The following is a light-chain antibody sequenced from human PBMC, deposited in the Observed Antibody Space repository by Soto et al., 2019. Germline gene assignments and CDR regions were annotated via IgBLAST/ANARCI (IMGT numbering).Light chain of an antibody. J-gene: IGLJ1*01. Sequence: TSSDVGGYNYVSWYQHHPGKAPKLMIFDVSNRPPGVPNRFSGSKSGNTASLTISGLRPEDEADYYCSSYTTSNTRQIVFGTGTKVTVL. CDR2: DVS. CDR3: SSYTTSNTRQIV. V-gene: IGLV2-14*03. CDR1: SSDVGGYNY.